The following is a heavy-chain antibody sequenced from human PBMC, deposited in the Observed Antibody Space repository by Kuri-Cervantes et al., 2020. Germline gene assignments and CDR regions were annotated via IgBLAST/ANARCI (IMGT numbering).Heavy chain of an antibody. Sequence: SETLSLTCTVSGGSVSGSNYHWGWIRQPPGKGLEWIGSIYYGGSTYYNPSLKSRVTISVDTSKTQFSLKLSSVTAADTAIYYCARSGGIQLWSSGLDYWGQGTLVTVSS. CDR3: ARSGGIQLWSSGLDY. J-gene: IGHJ4*02. CDR2: IYYGGST. V-gene: IGHV4-39*01. CDR1: GGSVSGSNYH. D-gene: IGHD5-18*01.